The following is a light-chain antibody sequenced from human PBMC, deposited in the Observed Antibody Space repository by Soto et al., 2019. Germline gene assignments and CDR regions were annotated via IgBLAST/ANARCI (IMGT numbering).Light chain of an antibody. CDR1: SSVVGGYNY. J-gene: IGLJ1*01. Sequence: QSGLTQPAFVSGSPGQSITISCTGTSSVVGGYNYVSWYQQHPGKAPKLMIYDVSNRPSGVSNRFSGSKSGNTASLTISGLQAEDEADYYCSSYTSSSTPYVFGTGTKVTVL. V-gene: IGLV2-14*01. CDR3: SSYTSSSTPYV. CDR2: DVS.